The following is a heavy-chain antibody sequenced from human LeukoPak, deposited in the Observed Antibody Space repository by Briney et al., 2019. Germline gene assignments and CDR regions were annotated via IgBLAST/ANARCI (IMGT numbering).Heavy chain of an antibody. CDR1: GFTFSSYG. CDR2: ISYDGSNK. J-gene: IGHJ4*02. Sequence: GRSLRPSCAASGFTFSSYGMHWVRQAPGKGLEWVAVISYDGSNKYYADSVKGRFTISRDNSKNTLYLQMNSLRAEDTAVYYCARFSAMGYWGQGTLVTVSS. CDR3: ARFSAMGY. D-gene: IGHD5-18*01. V-gene: IGHV3-30*03.